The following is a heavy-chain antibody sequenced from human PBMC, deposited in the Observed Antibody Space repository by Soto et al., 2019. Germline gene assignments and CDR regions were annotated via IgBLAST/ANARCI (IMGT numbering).Heavy chain of an antibody. CDR3: ARTIAAAGGRRYFDL. CDR2: INSSSSYT. Sequence: QVQLVESGGGLVKPGGSLRLSCAASGFTFSDYYMSWIRQAPGKGLEWVSYINSSSSYTNYAGSVKGRFTISGDNAKNSLYLQMNSLRAEDTAVYSCARTIAAAGGRRYFDLWGRGTLVTVSS. D-gene: IGHD6-13*01. CDR1: GFTFSDYY. V-gene: IGHV3-11*05. J-gene: IGHJ2*01.